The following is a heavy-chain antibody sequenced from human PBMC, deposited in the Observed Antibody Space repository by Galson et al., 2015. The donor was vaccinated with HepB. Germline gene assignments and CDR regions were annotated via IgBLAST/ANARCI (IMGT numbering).Heavy chain of an antibody. Sequence: SLRLSCAASGFTFDDYGMSWVRQAPGKGLEWVSGINWNGGSTGYADSVKGRFTISRDNAKNSLYLQMNSLRAEDTALYYCARVAGMAATIYPPIADAFDIWGQGTMVTVSS. V-gene: IGHV3-20*04. D-gene: IGHD5-12*01. CDR3: ARVAGMAATIYPPIADAFDI. CDR2: INWNGGST. J-gene: IGHJ3*02. CDR1: GFTFDDYG.